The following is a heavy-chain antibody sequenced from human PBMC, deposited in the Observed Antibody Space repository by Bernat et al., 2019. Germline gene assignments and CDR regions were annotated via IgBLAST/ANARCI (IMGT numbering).Heavy chain of an antibody. V-gene: IGHV3-48*01. CDR3: ARDSAIVGATSWAFDI. CDR1: GFTFSSYS. CDR2: IGSSSSTI. D-gene: IGHD1-26*01. Sequence: EVQLVESGGGLVQPGGSLRLSCAASGFTFSSYSMNWVRQAPGKGLEWVSYIGSSSSTIYYADSVKGRFTISRDNAKNSLYLQMNSLRAEDTAVYYCARDSAIVGATSWAFDIWGQGTMVTVSS. J-gene: IGHJ3*02.